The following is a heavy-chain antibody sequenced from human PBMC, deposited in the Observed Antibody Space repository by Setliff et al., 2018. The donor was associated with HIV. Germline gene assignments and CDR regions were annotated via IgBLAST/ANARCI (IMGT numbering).Heavy chain of an antibody. Sequence: KPSETLSLTCTVSGASISSSSHHWAWIRQPPGKGLEYIGNIYYTGSTHHNPSLESRVATSVDTSKNQFSLKLSSVTAADTAVYYCARHSIAVVIGVPERDDAFDIWGHGTMVTVSS. CDR3: ARHSIAVVIGVPERDDAFDI. CDR1: GASISSSSHH. D-gene: IGHD2-21*01. CDR2: IYYTGST. J-gene: IGHJ3*02. V-gene: IGHV4-39*01.